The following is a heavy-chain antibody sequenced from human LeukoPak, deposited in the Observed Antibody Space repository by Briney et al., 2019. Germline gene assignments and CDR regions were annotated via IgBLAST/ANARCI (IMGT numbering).Heavy chain of an antibody. CDR3: AKIMEDEWLVRMKHAFDI. CDR2: ISGSGGST. V-gene: IGHV3-23*01. J-gene: IGHJ3*02. Sequence: GGSLRLSCAASGFTFSSYAMSWVRQAPGKGLEWVSAISGSGGSTYYADSVKGRFTISRDNSKNTLYLQMNSLRAEDTAVYYCAKIMEDEWLVRMKHAFDIWGQGTMVTVSS. D-gene: IGHD6-19*01. CDR1: GFTFSSYA.